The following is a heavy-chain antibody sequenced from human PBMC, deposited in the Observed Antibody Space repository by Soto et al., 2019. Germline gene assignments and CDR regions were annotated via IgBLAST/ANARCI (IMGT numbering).Heavy chain of an antibody. CDR3: ARGVGSTYYDFWSGYPYYYGMDV. Sequence: QVQLVQSGAEVKKPGASVKVSCKASGYTLTGYYMHWVRQAPGQGLEWMGWINPNSGGTNYAQKFQGWVTMTRDTSISTAYMELSRLRSDDTAVYYCARGVGSTYYDFWSGYPYYYGMDVWGQGTTVTVSS. J-gene: IGHJ6*02. D-gene: IGHD3-3*01. CDR1: GYTLTGYY. V-gene: IGHV1-2*04. CDR2: INPNSGGT.